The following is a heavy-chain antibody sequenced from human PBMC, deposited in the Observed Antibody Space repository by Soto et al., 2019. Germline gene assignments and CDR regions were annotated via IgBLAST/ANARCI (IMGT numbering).Heavy chain of an antibody. CDR2: ISYDGSNK. CDR1: GFSFSSYG. V-gene: IGHV3-30*03. Sequence: GGSLRLSYAASGFSFSSYGMHCVRQAPGKGLEWVAVISYDGSNKYYADSVKGRFTISRDNSKNTLYLQMNSLRAEDTAVYYCAREGAYCGGDCPNWFDPWGQGTLVTVSS. J-gene: IGHJ5*02. D-gene: IGHD2-21*02. CDR3: AREGAYCGGDCPNWFDP.